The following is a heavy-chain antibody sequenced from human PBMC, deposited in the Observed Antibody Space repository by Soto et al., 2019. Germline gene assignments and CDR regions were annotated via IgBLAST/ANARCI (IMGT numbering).Heavy chain of an antibody. Sequence: SETLSLTCTVSGGSVSSGSCQWTWIRQPPGKGLEWIGYIHVSGSTNDNPSLKGRVTMSIDTSKNQFSLKLSSVTAADTAVYYCARDGHGMDVWGQGTKVTVSS. CDR2: IHVSGST. CDR1: GGSVSSGSCQ. CDR3: ARDGHGMDV. J-gene: IGHJ6*02. V-gene: IGHV4-61*01.